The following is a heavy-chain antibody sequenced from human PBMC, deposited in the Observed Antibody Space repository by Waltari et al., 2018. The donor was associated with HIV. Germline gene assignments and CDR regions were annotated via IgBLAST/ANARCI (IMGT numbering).Heavy chain of an antibody. Sequence: EVQLLESGGGLVQPGGSLRLSCAASGFTFINYAMSWVRQAPGKGVEGGSGISGSGGSTYYADSVKGRFTISRDNSKNTLYLQMNSLRAEDTALYYCAKDYSGSYTRGYSDYWGQGTLVTVSS. V-gene: IGHV3-23*01. CDR1: GFTFINYA. J-gene: IGHJ4*02. CDR3: AKDYSGSYTRGYSDY. D-gene: IGHD1-26*01. CDR2: ISGSGGST.